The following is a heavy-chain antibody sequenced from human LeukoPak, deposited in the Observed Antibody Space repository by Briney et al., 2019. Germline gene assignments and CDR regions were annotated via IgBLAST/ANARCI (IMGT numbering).Heavy chain of an antibody. Sequence: GGSLRLSCAASGFTFSSYGMHCVRQAPGKGLEWVAVISYDGSNKYYADSVKGRFTISRDNSKNTLYLQMNSLRAEDTAVYYCAKSGEYSGYDSEYYFDYWGQGTLVTVSS. CDR1: GFTFSSYG. V-gene: IGHV3-30*18. J-gene: IGHJ4*02. D-gene: IGHD5-12*01. CDR2: ISYDGSNK. CDR3: AKSGEYSGYDSEYYFDY.